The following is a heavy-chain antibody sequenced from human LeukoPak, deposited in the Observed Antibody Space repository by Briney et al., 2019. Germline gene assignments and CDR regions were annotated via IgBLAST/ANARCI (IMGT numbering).Heavy chain of an antibody. CDR1: GFTFSSYE. V-gene: IGHV3-48*03. J-gene: IGHJ4*02. CDR3: AREATTVAYFDY. CDR2: ISSSGITI. D-gene: IGHD4-23*01. Sequence: GGSLRLSCADSGFTFSSYEMNWVRQAPGKGLEWVSYISSSGITIYYADSVKGRFTISRGNAKNSLYLQMNSLRAEDTAVYYCAREATTVAYFDYWGQGTLVTVSS.